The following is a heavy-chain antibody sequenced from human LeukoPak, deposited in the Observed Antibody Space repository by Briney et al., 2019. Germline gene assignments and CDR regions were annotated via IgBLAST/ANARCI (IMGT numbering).Heavy chain of an antibody. D-gene: IGHD1-26*01. V-gene: IGHV4-4*02. CDR1: DEVITSNNW. CDR3: ARLRLSGGSFSVGWYDP. CDR2: IFHSGTT. Sequence: SGTLSLTCTVSDEVITSNNWWSWVRQSPGKGLEWIGEIFHSGTTRYKASLESRVTMLLDKSKNQFSLRLNSVTAADTAVYFCARLRLSGGSFSVGWYDPWGQGIQVTVSS. J-gene: IGHJ5*02.